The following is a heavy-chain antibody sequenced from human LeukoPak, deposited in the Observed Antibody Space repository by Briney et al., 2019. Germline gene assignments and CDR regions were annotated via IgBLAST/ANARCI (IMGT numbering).Heavy chain of an antibody. CDR2: ISAYNGNT. CDR1: GYTFTSYA. Sequence: ASVKVSCKASGYTFTSYAFSRVRQAPGQGLEWMGWISAYNGNTNYAQKLQGRVTMTTDTSTSTAYMELRSLRSDDTAVYYCARDSYYYHSSDYYFFFDYWGQGTLVTVSS. J-gene: IGHJ4*02. V-gene: IGHV1-18*01. CDR3: ARDSYYYHSSDYYFFFDY. D-gene: IGHD3-22*01.